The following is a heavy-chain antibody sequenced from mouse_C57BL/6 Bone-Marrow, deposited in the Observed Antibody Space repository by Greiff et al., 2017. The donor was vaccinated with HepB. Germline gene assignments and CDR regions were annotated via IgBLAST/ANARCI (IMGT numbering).Heavy chain of an antibody. D-gene: IGHD1-1*01. J-gene: IGHJ4*01. V-gene: IGHV5-6*01. CDR1: GFTFSSYG. CDR3: ARRSITTVVALYYAMDY. Sequence: EVQLVESGGDLVKPGGSLKLSCAASGFTFSSYGMSWVRQTPDKRLEWVATISSGGSYTYYPDSEKGRFTISRDNAKNTLYLQMSSLKSEDTAMYYCARRSITTVVALYYAMDYWGQGTSVTVSS. CDR2: ISSGGSYT.